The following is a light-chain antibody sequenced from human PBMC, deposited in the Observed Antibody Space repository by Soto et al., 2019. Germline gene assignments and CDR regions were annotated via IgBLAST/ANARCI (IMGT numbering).Light chain of an antibody. CDR1: SSNIGGNS. CDR2: DDN. V-gene: IGLV1-51*01. CDR3: GSWDSSLSAYV. Sequence: QSVMTQPHSVSAAPGQKVTISFSGSSSNIGGNSVSWYQQLPGTAPKLLIYDDNKRPSGIPDRFSGSKSGTSATLGITGFQTGDEADYYCGSWDSSLSAYVFGTGTKLTVL. J-gene: IGLJ1*01.